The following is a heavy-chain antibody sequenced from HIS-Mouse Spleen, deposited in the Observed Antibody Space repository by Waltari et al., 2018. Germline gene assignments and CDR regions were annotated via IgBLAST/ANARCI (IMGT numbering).Heavy chain of an antibody. CDR3: TTDLGTYYDYVWGSYRYAFDI. CDR1: W. CDR2: IKSKTDGGTT. D-gene: IGHD3-16*02. Sequence: WMSWVRQAPGKGLEWVGRIKSKTDGGTTDYAAPVKGRFTISRDDSKNTLYLQMNSLKTEDTAVYYCTTDLGTYYDYVWGSYRYAFDIWGQGTMVTVSS. V-gene: IGHV3-15*01. J-gene: IGHJ3*02.